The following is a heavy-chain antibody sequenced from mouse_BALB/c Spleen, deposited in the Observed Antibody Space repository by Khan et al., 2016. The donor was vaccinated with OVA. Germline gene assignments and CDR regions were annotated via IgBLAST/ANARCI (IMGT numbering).Heavy chain of an antibody. D-gene: IGHD3-1*01. Sequence: VQLQQSGPDLVKPGASMKISCKASGYSFTDYIMNWVRQSHGQNLEWIGLINPNNGDTTYNQKFKDKATLTVDKSSTTAYMELLILTSEDSADFYGARSGYGGFSYWGQGTLVTISA. J-gene: IGHJ3*01. CDR3: ARSGYGGFSY. V-gene: IGHV1-18*01. CDR1: GYSFTDYI. CDR2: INPNNGDT.